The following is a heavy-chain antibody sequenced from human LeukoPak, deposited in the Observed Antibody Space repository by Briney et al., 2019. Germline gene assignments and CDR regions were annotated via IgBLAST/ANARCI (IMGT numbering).Heavy chain of an antibody. V-gene: IGHV4-39*01. CDR1: GDSISSANYY. D-gene: IGHD6-19*01. Sequence: SETLSLTCTVSGDSISSANYYWSWIRQPPGKGLEWIGEINHSGSTNYNPSLKSRVTISVDTSKNQFSLKLSSVTAADTAVYYCARVGNRRYSSGWYLKERGQGWFDPWGQGTLVTVSS. CDR3: ARVGNRRYSSGWYLKERGQGWFDP. J-gene: IGHJ5*02. CDR2: INHSGST.